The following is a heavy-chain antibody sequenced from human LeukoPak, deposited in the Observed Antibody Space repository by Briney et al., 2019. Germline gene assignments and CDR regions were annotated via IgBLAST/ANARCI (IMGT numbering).Heavy chain of an antibody. CDR3: ARGGSGIPLS. CDR1: GFSFSNNE. J-gene: IGHJ4*02. CDR2: ISRGGSTI. D-gene: IGHD3-10*01. Sequence: GGSLRLSCEASGFSFSNNEMNWVRQAPGRGLEWVSYISRGGSTIYYADSVKGRFTISRDNSKNTLYLQMGSLRAEDMAVYYCARGGSGIPLSWGQGTLVTVSP. V-gene: IGHV3-48*03.